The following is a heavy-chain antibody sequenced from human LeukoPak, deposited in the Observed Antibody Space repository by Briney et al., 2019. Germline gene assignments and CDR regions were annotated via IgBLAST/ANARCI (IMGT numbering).Heavy chain of an antibody. J-gene: IGHJ4*02. V-gene: IGHV3-23*01. Sequence: GGSVRLCCAASGYTLDNCAMRRIRQAPQKGLEWVSGISGSGNSTYYADSVKGRFTISRDNSKNTLHLQMDSLRAEDTAVYYCAKSWDFDWLLSYWGQGTLVTVSS. CDR1: GYTLDNCA. D-gene: IGHD3-9*01. CDR2: ISGSGNST. CDR3: AKSWDFDWLLSY.